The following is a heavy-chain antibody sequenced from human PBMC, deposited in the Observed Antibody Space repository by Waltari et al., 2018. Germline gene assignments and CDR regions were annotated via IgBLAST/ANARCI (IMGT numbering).Heavy chain of an antibody. CDR2: IYHSGTP. J-gene: IGHJ4*02. CDR1: GYSISSGCY. Sequence: QVQLQESGPGLVKPSETLSLTRAVSGYSISSGCYWGWIRQPPGKGLEWIGSIYHSGTPHSTPPLKSRVTISLDTSKTQFSLKLSSVTAADTAVYYCADSGSYYGLFDYWGQGTLVTVSS. CDR3: ADSGSYYGLFDY. D-gene: IGHD1-26*01. V-gene: IGHV4-38-2*01.